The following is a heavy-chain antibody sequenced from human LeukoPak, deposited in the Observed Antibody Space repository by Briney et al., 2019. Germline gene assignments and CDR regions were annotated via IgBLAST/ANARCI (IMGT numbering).Heavy chain of an antibody. CDR1: GFPFSSYE. D-gene: IGHD2-21*01. CDR2: ISSSGSTI. V-gene: IGHV3-48*03. Sequence: PGGSLRPSCAVSGFPFSSYEMNWVRQAPGKGLEWVSLISSSGSTIYYADSVKGRFTISRDNAKNSLYLQMNSLRAEDTAVYYCARLFSTAHYWGQGALVTVSS. CDR3: ARLFSTAHY. J-gene: IGHJ4*02.